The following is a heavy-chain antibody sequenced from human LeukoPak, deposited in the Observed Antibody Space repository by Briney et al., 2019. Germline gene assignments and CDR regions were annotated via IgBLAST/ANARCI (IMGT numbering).Heavy chain of an antibody. D-gene: IGHD5-24*01. CDR2: IKSKTDGGTT. J-gene: IGHJ6*03. Sequence: PGGSLRLSCAASGFTFSNAWMSWVRQAPGKGLEWVGRIKSKTDGGTTDYAAPVKGRFTISRDDSKNTLYLQMNSLKTEDTAVYYCTTLRLHYYYYYMDVWGKGTTVTVSS. CDR1: GFTFSNAW. V-gene: IGHV3-15*01. CDR3: TTLRLHYYYYYMDV.